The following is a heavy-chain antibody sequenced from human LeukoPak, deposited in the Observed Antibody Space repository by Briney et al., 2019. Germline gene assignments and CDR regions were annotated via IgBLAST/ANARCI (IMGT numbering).Heavy chain of an antibody. J-gene: IGHJ3*02. D-gene: IGHD4-17*01. CDR2: ISGSGGST. Sequence: GGSLGLSCAASGFTFSSYAMSWVRQAPGKGLEWVSAISGSGGSTYYADSVKGRFTISRDNSKNTLYLQMNSLRAEDTAVYYCATPPYGDYRVGAFDIWGQGTMVTVSS. V-gene: IGHV3-23*01. CDR3: ATPPYGDYRVGAFDI. CDR1: GFTFSSYA.